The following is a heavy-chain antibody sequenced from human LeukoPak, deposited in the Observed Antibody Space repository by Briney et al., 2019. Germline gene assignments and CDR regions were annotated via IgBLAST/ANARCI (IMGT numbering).Heavy chain of an antibody. CDR2: IGTAGDT. Sequence: GGSLRLSCAASGFTFSSYDMHWVRQATGKGLEWVSAIGTAGDTYYPGSVKGRFTISRENAKNSLYLQMNSLRAGGTAVYYCARVRKYSGYYSWYFDLWGRGTLVTVSS. D-gene: IGHD5-12*01. V-gene: IGHV3-13*01. CDR3: ARVRKYSGYYSWYFDL. CDR1: GFTFSSYD. J-gene: IGHJ2*01.